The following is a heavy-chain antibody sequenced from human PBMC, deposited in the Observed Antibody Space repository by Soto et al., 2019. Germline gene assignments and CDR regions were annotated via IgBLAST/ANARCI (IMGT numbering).Heavy chain of an antibody. CDR3: ALHCSSTSCYDAFDI. CDR1: GFTFTSSA. Sequence: ASVKVSCKASGFTFTSSAMQWVRQARGQRLEWIGWIVVGSGNTNYAQNFQERVTITRDMSTSTAYMELSSLRSEDTAVCYCALHCSSTSCYDAFDIWGQGTMVTVSS. D-gene: IGHD2-2*01. V-gene: IGHV1-58*02. CDR2: IVVGSGNT. J-gene: IGHJ3*02.